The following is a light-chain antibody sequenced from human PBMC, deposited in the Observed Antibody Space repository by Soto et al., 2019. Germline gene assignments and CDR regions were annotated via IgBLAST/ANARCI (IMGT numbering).Light chain of an antibody. CDR3: QQENSFPLA. CDR2: AAS. Sequence: IQMTQSPSSLSSSFGDRVTITCRASQSISRYLNWYQQKPGKAPKLLIYAASSLQSGVPSRFSDSGSGTEGTLTISSLKTEDGATYYCQQENSFPLAFGEGTKVDI. J-gene: IGKJ4*01. V-gene: IGKV1-39*01. CDR1: QSISRY.